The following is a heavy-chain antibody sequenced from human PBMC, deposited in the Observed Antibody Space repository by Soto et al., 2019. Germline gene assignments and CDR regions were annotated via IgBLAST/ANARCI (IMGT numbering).Heavy chain of an antibody. D-gene: IGHD6-19*01. CDR1: GGTFSSYA. CDR3: ARDQHSSGWYGYYYGMDV. V-gene: IGHV1-69*12. J-gene: IGHJ6*02. Sequence: QVQLVQSGAEVKKPGSSVKVSCKASGGTFSSYAISWVRQAPGQGLEWMGGIIPIFGTANYEQKFQGRVTITADESTSTAYMELSSLRSEDTAVYYCARDQHSSGWYGYYYGMDVWGQGTTVTVSS. CDR2: IIPIFGTA.